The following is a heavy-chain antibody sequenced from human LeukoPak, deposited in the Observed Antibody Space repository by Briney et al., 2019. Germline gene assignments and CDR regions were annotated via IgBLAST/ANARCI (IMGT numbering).Heavy chain of an antibody. Sequence: SQTLSLTCAISGDSVSSISAAWNWIRQSPSRGLDWLGRTYYRSKWYNDYAVSVKSRIIIIPDTSKNHFSLQLNSVAPEDTAVYYCRLDGSSLNDGFDVWGQGTMVTVPS. CDR2: TYYRSKWYN. CDR3: RLDGSSLNDGFDV. CDR1: GDSVSSISAA. V-gene: IGHV6-1*01. J-gene: IGHJ3*01. D-gene: IGHD6-13*01.